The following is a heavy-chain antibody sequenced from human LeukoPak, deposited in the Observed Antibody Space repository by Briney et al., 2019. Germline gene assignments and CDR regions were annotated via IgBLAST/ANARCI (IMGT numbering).Heavy chain of an antibody. CDR2: INSGNGNT. D-gene: IGHD5-12*01. CDR1: GYTWTNYD. J-gene: IGHJ4*02. CDR3: ARVGYSGYDSRPVFNY. V-gene: IGHV1-3*01. Sequence: ASVMVSCKASGYTWTNYDLNQVRQASGQRLEWMGCINSGNGNTKYSQKFQGRVTITRATSASTAYMELSSLRSEDTAVYYCARVGYSGYDSRPVFNYWGQGTLVTVSS.